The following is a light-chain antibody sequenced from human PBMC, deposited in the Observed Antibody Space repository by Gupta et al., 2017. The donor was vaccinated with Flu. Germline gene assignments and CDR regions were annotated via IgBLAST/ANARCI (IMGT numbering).Light chain of an antibody. CDR3: SSFTSTSTLL. V-gene: IGLV2-14*04. Sequence: SITISCTGTSSDVGGDKYVSWYQQHPGKVPHLIMYDVSIRPAGVSNRFSGSKSGTTASLTISGLQAEDDAYYYCSSFTSTSTLLFGGGTKLTVL. CDR2: DVS. CDR1: SSDVGGDKY. J-gene: IGLJ3*02.